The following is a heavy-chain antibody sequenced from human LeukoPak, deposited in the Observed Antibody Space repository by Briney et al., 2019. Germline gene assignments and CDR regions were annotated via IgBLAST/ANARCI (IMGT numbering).Heavy chain of an antibody. Sequence: KPSETLSLTCTVSGGSISSSSYYWGWIRQPPGKGLEWIGSIYYSGSTYYNPSLKSRVTISVDTSKNQFSLKLSSVTAADTAVYYCARGPPRYCSSTSCYGWRGWFDPWGQGTLVTVSS. CDR3: ARGPPRYCSSTSCYGWRGWFDP. J-gene: IGHJ5*02. CDR1: GGSISSSSYY. D-gene: IGHD2-2*01. CDR2: IYYSGST. V-gene: IGHV4-39*01.